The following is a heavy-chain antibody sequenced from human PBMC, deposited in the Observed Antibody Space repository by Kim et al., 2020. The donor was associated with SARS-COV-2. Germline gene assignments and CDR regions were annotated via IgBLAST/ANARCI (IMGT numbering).Heavy chain of an antibody. V-gene: IGHV3-23*01. D-gene: IGHD3-9*01. CDR2: ISGSGGST. Sequence: GGSLRLSCAASGFTFSSYAMSWVRQAPGKGLECVSAISGSGGSTYYADSVKGRFTISRDNSKNTLYLQMNSLRAEDTAVYYCAKRSAADYAILTGYYLYYDGMDVWGQGTTVTVSS. CDR3: AKRSAADYAILTGYYLYYDGMDV. J-gene: IGHJ6*02. CDR1: GFTFSSYA.